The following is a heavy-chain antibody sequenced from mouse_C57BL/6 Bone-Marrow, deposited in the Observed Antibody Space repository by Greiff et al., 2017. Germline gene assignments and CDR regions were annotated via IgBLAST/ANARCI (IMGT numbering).Heavy chain of an antibody. J-gene: IGHJ4*01. Sequence: QVQLQQPGAELVKPGASVKLSCKASGYTFTSYWMHWVKQRPGQGLEWIGMIHPNSGSTKYNEKFKSKATLTVDKSSSTAYMQLSSLTSEDSAVYYCARGKSLYATDYWGQGTSVTVSS. CDR3: ARGKSLYATDY. CDR2: IHPNSGST. V-gene: IGHV1-64*01. CDR1: GYTFTSYW.